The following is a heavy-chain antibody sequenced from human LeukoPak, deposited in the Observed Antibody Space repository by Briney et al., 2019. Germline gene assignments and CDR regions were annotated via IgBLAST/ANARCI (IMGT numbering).Heavy chain of an antibody. V-gene: IGHV4-59*08. CDR3: ARLVPTQYYDFWSGSYGMDV. Sequence: SETLSLTCSVSGGSISNYYWGWIRQPPGRGLQWIGYISDTGSAEYNPSLESRVTISVDTSKNQFSLKLSSVTAADTAVYYCARLVPTQYYDFWSGSYGMDVWGQGTTVTVSS. J-gene: IGHJ6*02. CDR2: ISDTGSA. CDR1: GGSISNYY. D-gene: IGHD3-3*01.